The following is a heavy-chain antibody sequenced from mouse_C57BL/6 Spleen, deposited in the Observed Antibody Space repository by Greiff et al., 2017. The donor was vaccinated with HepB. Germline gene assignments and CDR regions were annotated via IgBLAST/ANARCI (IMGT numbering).Heavy chain of an antibody. CDR1: GFNIKDYY. CDR3: TTSHGSSFYAMDY. J-gene: IGHJ4*01. V-gene: IGHV14-1*01. Sequence: VQLQQSGAELVRPGASVKLSCTASGFNIKDYYMHWVKQRPEQGLEWIGRIDPEDGDTEYAPKFQGKATMTADTSSNTAYLQISSLTSEDTAVYYCTTSHGSSFYAMDYWGQGTSVTVSS. D-gene: IGHD1-1*01. CDR2: IDPEDGDT.